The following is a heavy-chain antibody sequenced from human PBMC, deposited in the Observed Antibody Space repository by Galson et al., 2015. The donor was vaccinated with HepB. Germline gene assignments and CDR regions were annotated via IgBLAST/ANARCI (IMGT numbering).Heavy chain of an antibody. V-gene: IGHV3-30-3*01. CDR1: GFTFSNYP. CDR2: ISYDGSNQ. D-gene: IGHD6-13*01. CDR3: ARVRGGYSGSWRDAFDI. J-gene: IGHJ3*02. Sequence: SLRLSCAASGFTFSNYPMDWVRQAPGKGLEWVAVISYDGSNQYYADSVKGRFIISRDNSKNTLYLQVNSLRPEDTAVYYCARVRGGYSGSWRDAFDIWGQGTMVTVSS.